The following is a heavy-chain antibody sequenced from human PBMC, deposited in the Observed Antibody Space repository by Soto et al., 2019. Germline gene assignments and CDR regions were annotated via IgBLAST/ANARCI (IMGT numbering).Heavy chain of an antibody. D-gene: IGHD3-10*01. J-gene: IGHJ5*02. CDR2: IYPGDSDT. V-gene: IGHV5-51*01. Sequence: XSLKISFQGSGYSFTNYWVSWVRQIPGRGLEWMGIIYPGDSDTKYSPSFQGQVTISADKSISTAYLQWSSLKASDTAMYYCANYYGPITWGQGTLVTV. CDR1: GYSFTNYW. CDR3: ANYYGPIT.